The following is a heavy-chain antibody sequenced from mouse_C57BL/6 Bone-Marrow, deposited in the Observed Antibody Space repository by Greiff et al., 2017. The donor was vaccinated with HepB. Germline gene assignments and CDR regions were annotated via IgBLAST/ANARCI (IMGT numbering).Heavy chain of an antibody. D-gene: IGHD1-1*01. J-gene: IGHJ1*03. Sequence: QVQLQQPGTELVKPGASVKLSCKASGYTFTSYWMHWVKQRPGQGLEWIGNINPSNGGTNYNEKFKSKATLTVDKSSSTAYMQLSSLTSEDSAVYYCARSLYAVVAPYWYFDVWGTGTTVTVSS. V-gene: IGHV1-53*01. CDR1: GYTFTSYW. CDR2: INPSNGGT. CDR3: ARSLYAVVAPYWYFDV.